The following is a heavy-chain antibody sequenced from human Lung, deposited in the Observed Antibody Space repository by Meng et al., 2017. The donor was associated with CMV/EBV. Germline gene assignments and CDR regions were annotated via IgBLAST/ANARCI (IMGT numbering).Heavy chain of an antibody. CDR1: GFTFSTYG. CDR3: ASSFEY. D-gene: IGHD3-10*01. V-gene: IGHV3-7*01. J-gene: IGHJ4*02. Sequence: GVLRFSCAASGFTFSTYGMNWVRQAPGKGLEWVANIKQDGSEKYYVGFVEGRFTISRDNAKNSLYLQMNSLRAEDTAVYYCASSFEYWGQGTLVTVSS. CDR2: IKQDGSEK.